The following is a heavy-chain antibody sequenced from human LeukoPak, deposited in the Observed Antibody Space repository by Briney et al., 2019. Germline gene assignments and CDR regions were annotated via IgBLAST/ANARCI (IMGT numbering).Heavy chain of an antibody. CDR1: GGSISSSNW. J-gene: IGHJ3*02. V-gene: IGHV4-4*02. CDR2: IYHSGST. CDR3: ARDRGIAAAAGAFDI. Sequence: SGTLSLTCAVSGGSISSSNWWSWVRQPPGKGLEWIREIYHSGSTNYNPSLKSRVTISVDKSKNQFSLKLSSVTAADTAVYYCARDRGIAAAAGAFDIWGQGTMVTVSS. D-gene: IGHD6-13*01.